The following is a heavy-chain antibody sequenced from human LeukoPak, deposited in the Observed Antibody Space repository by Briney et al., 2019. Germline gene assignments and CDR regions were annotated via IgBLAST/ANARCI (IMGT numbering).Heavy chain of an antibody. CDR3: AKGTAMVISGYYYYMDV. CDR1: GVTFSSYA. CDR2: ISGSGGST. Sequence: PGGSLRLSCAASGVTFSSYAMSWVRQAPGKGLEWVSTISGSGGSTYYADSVKGRFTISRDNSKNTLYLQMNSLRAEDTAVYYCAKGTAMVISGYYYYMDVWGKGTTVTVSS. D-gene: IGHD5-18*01. V-gene: IGHV3-23*01. J-gene: IGHJ6*03.